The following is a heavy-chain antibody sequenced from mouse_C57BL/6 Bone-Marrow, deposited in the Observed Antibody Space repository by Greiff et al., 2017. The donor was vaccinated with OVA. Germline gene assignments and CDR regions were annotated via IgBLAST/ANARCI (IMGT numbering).Heavy chain of an antibody. CDR1: GFSFNTYA. D-gene: IGHD5-1*01. CDR2: IRSKSNNYAT. CDR3: VREGVPGRDYFDY. Sequence: EVQLQQSGGGLVQPKGSLKLSCAASGFSFNTYAMNWVRQAPGKGLEWVARIRSKSNNYATYYAASVKDRFTISRDDSESMLYLQMNNLKTEDTAMYYCVREGVPGRDYFDYWGQGTTLTVSS. J-gene: IGHJ2*01. V-gene: IGHV10-1*01.